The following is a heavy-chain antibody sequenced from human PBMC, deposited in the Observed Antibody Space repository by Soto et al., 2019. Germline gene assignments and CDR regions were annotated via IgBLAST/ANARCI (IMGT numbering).Heavy chain of an antibody. V-gene: IGHV3-23*01. CDR2: ISGSGGST. J-gene: IGHJ4*02. CDR3: AKDRVVATPRLRWFDY. D-gene: IGHD5-12*01. CDR1: GFTFSSYA. Sequence: PGGSLRLSCAASGFTFSSYAMSWVRQAPGKGLEWVSAISGSGGSTYYADSVKGRFTISRDNSKNTLYLQMNSLRAEDTAVYYCAKDRVVATPRLRWFDYWGQGTLVTVSS.